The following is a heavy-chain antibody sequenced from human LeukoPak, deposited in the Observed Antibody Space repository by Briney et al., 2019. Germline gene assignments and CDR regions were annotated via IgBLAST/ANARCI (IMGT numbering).Heavy chain of an antibody. CDR2: ISYDGSNK. CDR3: ANSYYGMDV. J-gene: IGHJ6*02. CDR1: GFTFSSYG. Sequence: PGGSLRLSCAASGFTFSSYGMHWVRQAPGKGLEWVAVISYDGSNKYYADSVKGRFTISRDNSKNTLYLQMNSLRAEDTAVYYCANSYYGMDVRGQGTTVTVSS. V-gene: IGHV3-30*18.